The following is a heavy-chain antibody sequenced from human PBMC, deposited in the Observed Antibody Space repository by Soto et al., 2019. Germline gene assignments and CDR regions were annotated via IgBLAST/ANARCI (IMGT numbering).Heavy chain of an antibody. J-gene: IGHJ6*02. Sequence: SVKVSCKASGGTFDNFIMNWVRQTPGRGLEWMGGIVPMLGTPTYAEKFRGRVTISATGSTSTMYMEVTSLRSEDTAIYYCARNGTYNSSLSQYSGMDVWGQGTTVTVSS. CDR3: ARNGTYNSSLSQYSGMDV. D-gene: IGHD1-7*01. CDR2: IVPMLGTP. V-gene: IGHV1-69*13. CDR1: GGTFDNFI.